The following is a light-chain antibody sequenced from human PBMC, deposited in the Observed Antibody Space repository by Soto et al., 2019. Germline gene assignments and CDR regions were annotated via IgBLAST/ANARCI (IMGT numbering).Light chain of an antibody. J-gene: IGKJ1*01. Sequence: IVLTQSPGTLSVSPGERATLSCRASQTFSSIYLAWYQQKPGQAPRRLIYGASSRATGIPDRFSGRGSGTDFTLTISRLEPEDFAVYYCHQYVSWTFGQGTKVDIK. CDR3: HQYVSWT. CDR1: QTFSSIY. V-gene: IGKV3-20*01. CDR2: GAS.